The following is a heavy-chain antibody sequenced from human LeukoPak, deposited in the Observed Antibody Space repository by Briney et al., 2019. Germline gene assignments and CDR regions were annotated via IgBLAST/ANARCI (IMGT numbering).Heavy chain of an antibody. Sequence: GRSLRLSCAASGFTFSSYAMHWVRQAPGKGLEWVAVISYDGSNKHYADSVKGRFTISRDNSKNTLYLQMNSLRAEDTAVYYCASVSPVSRYYFDYWGQGTLVTVSS. CDR3: ASVSPVSRYYFDY. J-gene: IGHJ4*02. D-gene: IGHD3-16*01. CDR2: ISYDGSNK. V-gene: IGHV3-30-3*01. CDR1: GFTFSSYA.